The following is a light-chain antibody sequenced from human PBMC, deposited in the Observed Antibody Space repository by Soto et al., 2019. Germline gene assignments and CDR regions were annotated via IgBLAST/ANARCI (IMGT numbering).Light chain of an antibody. V-gene: IGLV2-14*01. CDR2: EVS. CDR3: FSYTSSGTYV. CDR1: SSDVGNYKY. J-gene: IGLJ1*01. Sequence: QSVLTQPASVSGSTGQSITFSCTGNSSDVGNYKYVSWYQQHPGKAPKLMIYEVSNRPSGVSNRFSGSKSGNTASLTISGLQAEDETDYYCFSYTSSGTYVFGTGTKVTVL.